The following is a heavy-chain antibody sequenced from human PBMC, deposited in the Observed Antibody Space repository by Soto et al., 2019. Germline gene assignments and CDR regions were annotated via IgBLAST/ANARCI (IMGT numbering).Heavy chain of an antibody. CDR2: IRYDGSNQ. CDR3: ARDFTAGATYSGPSYYAMDV. V-gene: IGHV3-33*01. Sequence: GGSLRLSCAASGLTFSTYGMHWVRQAPGKGLEWVAGIRYDGSNQYYADSVKGQFTISRDNSKNTLYMQMDSLRADDTAVYYCARDFTAGATYSGPSYYAMDVWGQGTTVTVSS. D-gene: IGHD1-26*01. J-gene: IGHJ6*02. CDR1: GLTFSTYG.